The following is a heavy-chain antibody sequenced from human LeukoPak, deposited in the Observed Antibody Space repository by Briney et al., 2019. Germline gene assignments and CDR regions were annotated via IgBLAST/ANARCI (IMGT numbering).Heavy chain of an antibody. CDR2: IKQDGSEK. V-gene: IGHV3-7*01. D-gene: IGHD2-15*01. CDR3: AREGSDYYYYMDV. J-gene: IGHJ6*03. CDR1: GFTFSSYA. Sequence: GGSLRLSCAASGFTFSSYAMSWVRQAPGKGLEWVANIKQDGSEKYYVDSVKGRFTISRDNAKNSLYLQMNSLRAEDTAVYYCAREGSDYYYYMDVWGKGTTVTVSS.